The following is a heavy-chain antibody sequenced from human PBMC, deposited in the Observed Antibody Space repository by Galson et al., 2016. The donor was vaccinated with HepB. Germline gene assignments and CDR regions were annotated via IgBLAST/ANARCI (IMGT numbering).Heavy chain of an antibody. Sequence: QSGAEVTKPGESLRISCKHSGNSFTNYWINWVRQMPGKGLEWMGRIDPSDSYTNYSPSFQGHVTISADKSISTAYLQWRSLKASDTAMYYCALIDYGGNSDYWGQGTLATVSS. CDR3: ALIDYGGNSDY. V-gene: IGHV5-10-1*01. J-gene: IGHJ4*02. CDR1: GNSFTNYW. D-gene: IGHD4-23*01. CDR2: IDPSDSYT.